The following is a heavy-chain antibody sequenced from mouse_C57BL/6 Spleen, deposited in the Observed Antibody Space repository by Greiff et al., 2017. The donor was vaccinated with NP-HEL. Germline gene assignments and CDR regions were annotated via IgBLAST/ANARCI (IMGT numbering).Heavy chain of an antibody. D-gene: IGHD2-4*01. J-gene: IGHJ1*03. CDR3: ARTTGYDYAYWYFDV. CDR2: ILPGSGST. Sequence: QVQLKESGAELMKPGASVTLSCKATGYTFTGYWIEWVKQRPGHGLEWIGEILPGSGSTTYNEKFKGKATFTADKSSNTAYMQLSSLTTEDSAIYYCARTTGYDYAYWYFDVWGTGTTVTVSS. V-gene: IGHV1-9*01. CDR1: GYTFTGYW.